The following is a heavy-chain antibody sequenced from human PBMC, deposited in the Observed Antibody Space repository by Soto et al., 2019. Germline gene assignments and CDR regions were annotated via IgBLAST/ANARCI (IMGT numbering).Heavy chain of an antibody. D-gene: IGHD2-15*01. Sequence: GASVKVSCKASGYTFTRYTMNWVRQAPGQRLEWMGWINPDNGNTKSSQKFQDRVIITRDTSASTAYMDLSSLRSEGTAVYYCARGIATGQLDPWGQGTPVTVSS. J-gene: IGHJ5*02. V-gene: IGHV1-3*01. CDR3: ARGIATGQLDP. CDR2: INPDNGNT. CDR1: GYTFTRYT.